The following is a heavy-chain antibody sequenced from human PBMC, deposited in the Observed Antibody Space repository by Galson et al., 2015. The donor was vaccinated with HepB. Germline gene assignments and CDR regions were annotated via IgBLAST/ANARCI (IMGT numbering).Heavy chain of an antibody. CDR3: ARGDSGYYDYVWGSYRTDYYYYGMDV. Sequence: SVKVSCKASGGTFSSYAISWVRQAPGQGLEWMGRIIPILGIANYAQKFRGRVTITADKSTSTAYMELSSLRSEDTAVYYCARGDSGYYDYVWGSYRTDYYYYGMDVWGQGTTVTVSS. CDR1: GGTFSSYA. D-gene: IGHD3-16*02. V-gene: IGHV1-69*04. CDR2: IIPILGIA. J-gene: IGHJ6*02.